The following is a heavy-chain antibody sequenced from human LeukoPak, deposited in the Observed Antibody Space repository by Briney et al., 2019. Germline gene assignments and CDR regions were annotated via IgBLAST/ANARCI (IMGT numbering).Heavy chain of an antibody. Sequence: PGGSQRLSCTASGFTFSSYSMRWVRQAPGKGLEWVSYISSSSNTIYYAASVKGRFTISKDNAKNSLYLQMSSLRDEDTAVYYCARANGMDVWGQGTTVTVSS. V-gene: IGHV3-48*02. CDR2: ISSSSNTI. J-gene: IGHJ6*02. CDR1: GFTFSSYS. CDR3: ARANGMDV.